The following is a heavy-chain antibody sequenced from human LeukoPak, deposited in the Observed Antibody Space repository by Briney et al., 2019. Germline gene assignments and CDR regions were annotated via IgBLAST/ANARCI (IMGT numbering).Heavy chain of an antibody. CDR1: GWTFSGYY. CDR3: ARGSRRYYYGSGGGYNWFDP. J-gene: IGHJ5*02. D-gene: IGHD3-10*01. Sequence: SETLTLTCAVYGWTFSGYYWSWIRQPPGKGLEWIGEINHSGSTNYNPSLKSRVTISVDTSTNQSSLMLSTGTAADTAVYYWARGSRRYYYGSGGGYNWFDPWGQGTLVTVSS. V-gene: IGHV4-34*01. CDR2: INHSGST.